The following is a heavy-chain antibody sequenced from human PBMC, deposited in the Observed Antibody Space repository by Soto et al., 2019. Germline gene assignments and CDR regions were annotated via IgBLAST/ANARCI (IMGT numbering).Heavy chain of an antibody. CDR2: IIPIFGTT. D-gene: IGHD1-1*01. CDR1: GGTFGSNA. V-gene: IGHV1-69*15. J-gene: IGHJ3*02. CDR3: AREGYTFGPGAVSGAFDI. Sequence: QVQLVQSETEVRKPGSSVKVSCRASGGTFGSNAISWVRQAPGQGLEWMGNIIPIFGTTKSSQNFQGRVTITADESTKTAYMERSSLRSEDTAIYFCAREGYTFGPGAVSGAFDIWGQGTMVTVSS.